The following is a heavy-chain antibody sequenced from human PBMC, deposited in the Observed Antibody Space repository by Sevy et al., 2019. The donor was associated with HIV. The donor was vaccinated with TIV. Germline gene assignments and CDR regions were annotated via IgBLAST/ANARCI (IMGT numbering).Heavy chain of an antibody. J-gene: IGHJ4*02. D-gene: IGHD1-26*01. V-gene: IGHV3-15*01. CDR3: TAGVGASDFDN. Sequence: GALRLSCAASGFTFSNAWMSWVRQAPGKGLEWVGRIKSKTEGATRDFAAPVKGRLLISRDDSRNTVYLQMNSLKTEDTAVYYCTAGVGASDFDNWGQGTLVTVSS. CDR1: GFTFSNAW. CDR2: IKSKTEGATR.